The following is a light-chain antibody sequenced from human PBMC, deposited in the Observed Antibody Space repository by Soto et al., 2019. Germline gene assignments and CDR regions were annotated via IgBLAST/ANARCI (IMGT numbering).Light chain of an antibody. J-gene: IGLJ1*01. CDR3: CSYAGSYTFV. CDR2: DVS. Sequence: QSALTQPRSVSGSPGQSVTISCTGTSSDVGGYNYISWYQHHPGKAPKVMMYDVSKRPSGVADRFSGSKSGTTASLTSSGLQAEDEADYYCCSYAGSYTFVFGAGTKLTVL. V-gene: IGLV2-11*01. CDR1: SSDVGGYNY.